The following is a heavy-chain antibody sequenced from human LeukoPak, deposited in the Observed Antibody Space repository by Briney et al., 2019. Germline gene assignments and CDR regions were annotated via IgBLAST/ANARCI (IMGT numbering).Heavy chain of an antibody. V-gene: IGHV3-74*01. J-gene: IGHJ6*02. CDR1: GFTFSSYW. Sequence: SGGSLRLSCAASGFTFSSYWMHWDRQAPGKGLVWVSHINSDGSSTSYADSVKGRFTISRDNSKNTLYLQMNSLRAEDTAVYYCAKDKYYYGSGSFYNGMDVWGQGTTVTVSS. CDR2: INSDGSST. D-gene: IGHD3-10*01. CDR3: AKDKYYYGSGSFYNGMDV.